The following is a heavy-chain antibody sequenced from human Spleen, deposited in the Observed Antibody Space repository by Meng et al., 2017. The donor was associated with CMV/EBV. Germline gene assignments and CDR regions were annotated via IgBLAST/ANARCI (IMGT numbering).Heavy chain of an antibody. Sequence: GESLKISCAASGFTFSSYSMNWVRQAPGQGLEWVSAIGGSGDNAYYADSVKGRFTISRDNSKNTLYLQMNSLRAEDTAVYYCANGGEWSFDFDYWGQGTLVTVSS. J-gene: IGHJ4*02. CDR1: GFTFSSYS. CDR2: IGGSGDNA. D-gene: IGHD3-3*01. CDR3: ANGGEWSFDFDY. V-gene: IGHV3-23*01.